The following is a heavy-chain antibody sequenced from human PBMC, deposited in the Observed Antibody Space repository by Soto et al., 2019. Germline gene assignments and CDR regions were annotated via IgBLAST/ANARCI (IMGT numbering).Heavy chain of an antibody. CDR3: ARIKRGLLYYYYGMDV. CDR2: IYYSGST. V-gene: IGHV4-59*01. J-gene: IGHJ6*01. D-gene: IGHD3-10*01. CDR1: GGSISSYY. Sequence: SETLSLTCTFSGGSISSYYWSWIRQPPGKGLEWIGYIYYSGSTNYNPSLKSRVTISVDTSKNQFSLKLSSVTAADTAVYYCARIKRGLLYYYYGMDVWGQGTTVTVSS.